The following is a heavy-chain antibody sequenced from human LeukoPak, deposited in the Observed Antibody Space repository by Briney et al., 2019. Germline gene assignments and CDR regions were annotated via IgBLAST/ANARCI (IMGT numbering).Heavy chain of an antibody. D-gene: IGHD6-6*01. J-gene: IGHJ4*02. CDR1: GYTFTSYD. V-gene: IGHV1-8*01. CDR3: ARGAWTSSFDY. Sequence: ASVKVSCKASGYTFTSYDVNGVRQAPGRGVEGMGWVNPNSGNTAYAQNFQGRVTMTSDTSINTAYMELSSLRSEDTAVYYCARGAWTSSFDYWGEGTLVTVSS. CDR2: VNPNSGNT.